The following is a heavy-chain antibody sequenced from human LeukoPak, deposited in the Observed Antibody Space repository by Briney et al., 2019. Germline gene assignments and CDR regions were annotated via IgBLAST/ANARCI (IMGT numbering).Heavy chain of an antibody. CDR1: GFTFSSYA. CDR3: AKDDSLAAAGFGLSGWFDP. J-gene: IGHJ5*02. CDR2: ISGSGGNT. Sequence: QPGGSLRLSCAASGFTFSSYAMSWVRQAPGKGLEWVSAISGSGGNTYYTDSVKGRFTISRDNSKNTLYLQMNSLRAEDTAVYYCAKDDSLAAAGFGLSGWFDPWGQGTLVTVSS. D-gene: IGHD6-13*01. V-gene: IGHV3-23*01.